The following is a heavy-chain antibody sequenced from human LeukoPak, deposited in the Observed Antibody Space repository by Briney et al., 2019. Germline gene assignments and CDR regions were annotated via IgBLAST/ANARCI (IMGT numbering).Heavy chain of an antibody. CDR3: ARRQGCSSTSCPPDY. Sequence: GESLKISCRGSGYSFTTYWIGWVRQMPGKGLEWMVIIYPGDSDTRYTPSFQGQVTMSADKSINTAYLQWSSLKDSDTAIYYCARRQGCSSTSCPPDYWGQGTLVTVSP. J-gene: IGHJ4*02. CDR1: GYSFTTYW. V-gene: IGHV5-51*01. D-gene: IGHD2-2*01. CDR2: IYPGDSDT.